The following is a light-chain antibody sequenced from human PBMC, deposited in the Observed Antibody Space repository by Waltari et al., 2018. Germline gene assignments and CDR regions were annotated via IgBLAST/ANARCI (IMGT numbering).Light chain of an antibody. CDR1: SSDVGNFNL. Sequence: QSALTQPASVSGSPGQSITISCTGTSSDVGNFNLVSWYQQHPGKVPKLIIYEVSKRPAGVCNNFSGSKSGNTASLTISGLRAEDEADYYCCSYAGSRTYVFGTGTKVTVL. V-gene: IGLV2-23*02. CDR3: CSYAGSRTYV. J-gene: IGLJ1*01. CDR2: EVS.